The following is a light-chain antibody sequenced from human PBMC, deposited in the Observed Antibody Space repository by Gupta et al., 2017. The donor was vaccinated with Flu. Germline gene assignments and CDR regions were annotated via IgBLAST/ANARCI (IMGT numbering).Light chain of an antibody. CDR1: QRVGITY. J-gene: IGKJ1*01. V-gene: IGKV3-20*01. Sequence: EVLLTQSPGTLCLSPGERASLSCRASQRVGITYLAWYQQKPVQAPSLVIYGASSRATGIQDRLSGSGSGTDFTLTISRLETEDFEVYYCQQYGRSPTFGQGTKVEIK. CDR3: QQYGRSPT. CDR2: GAS.